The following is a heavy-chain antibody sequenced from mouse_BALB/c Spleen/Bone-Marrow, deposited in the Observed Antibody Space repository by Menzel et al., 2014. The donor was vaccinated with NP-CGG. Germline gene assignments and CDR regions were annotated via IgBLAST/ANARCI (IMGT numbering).Heavy chain of an antibody. CDR3: ARLTPDYAMDY. J-gene: IGHJ4*01. V-gene: IGHV5-6*01. CDR2: ISSGGSYT. D-gene: IGHD1-3*01. CDR1: GFTFSNYG. Sequence: EVNLVESGGDLVKPGGSLKLSCAASGFTFSNYGMSWVRQTPDKRLEWVATISSGGSYTYFPDSVKGRFTISRDNAKNTLYLQMNSLKSEDAAMYYCARLTPDYAMDYWGQGTSVTVSS.